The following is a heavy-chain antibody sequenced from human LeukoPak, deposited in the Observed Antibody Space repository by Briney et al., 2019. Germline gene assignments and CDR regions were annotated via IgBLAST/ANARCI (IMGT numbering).Heavy chain of an antibody. CDR2: IIPFFGTA. CDR3: AREDGYCSGGSCSNSFDP. Sequence: APVKFSCKPSGGTFSSYAISWVRQAPGQGLKWMGGIIPFFGTANYAQKFHGRVTITADQSTSTAPMELSSLRSEDTAVYYCAREDGYCSGGSCSNSFDPWGQGTLVTVSS. CDR1: GGTFSSYA. J-gene: IGHJ5*02. D-gene: IGHD2-15*01. V-gene: IGHV1-69*13.